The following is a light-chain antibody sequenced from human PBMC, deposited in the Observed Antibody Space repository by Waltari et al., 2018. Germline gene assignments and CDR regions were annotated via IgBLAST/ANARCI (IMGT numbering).Light chain of an antibody. Sequence: SYELTQPSSVSVSPGQTARITCSGDVLAKRYTRWFQQKPDQAPVLVIYKDSERPSGFRERFSGSSSGTTVTLTISGAQVEDEADYYCYSVDDNKRVFGGGTKLTVL. CDR3: YSVDDNKRV. CDR2: KDS. CDR1: VLAKRY. V-gene: IGLV3-27*01. J-gene: IGLJ2*01.